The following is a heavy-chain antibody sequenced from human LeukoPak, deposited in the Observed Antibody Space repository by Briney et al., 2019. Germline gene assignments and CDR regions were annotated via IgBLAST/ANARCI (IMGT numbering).Heavy chain of an antibody. J-gene: IGHJ3*02. V-gene: IGHV3-11*04. Sequence: GGSLRLSCAASGFTFSNAWMSWVRQAPGKGLEWVSYISSSGSTIYYADSVKGRFTISRDNAKNSLYQQMNSLRAEDTAVYYCARALARGGYYWAPTWAFDIWGQGTMVTVSS. CDR1: GFTFSNAW. D-gene: IGHD3-22*01. CDR3: ARALARGGYYWAPTWAFDI. CDR2: ISSSGSTI.